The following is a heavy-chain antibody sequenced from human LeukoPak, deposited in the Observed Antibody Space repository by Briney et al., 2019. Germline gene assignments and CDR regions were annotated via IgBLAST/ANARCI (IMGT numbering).Heavy chain of an antibody. D-gene: IGHD3-10*01. J-gene: IGHJ4*02. CDR1: GYTLTELS. V-gene: IGHV1-24*01. CDR3: ATADDGDNRINFDY. CDR2: FDPEDGET. Sequence: ASVKVSCKVSGYTLTELSMHWVRQAPGKGLEWMGGFDPEDGETIYAQKFQGRVTMTEDTSTDTAYMELSSLRSEDTAVYYCATADDGDNRINFDYWGQGTLVTVSS.